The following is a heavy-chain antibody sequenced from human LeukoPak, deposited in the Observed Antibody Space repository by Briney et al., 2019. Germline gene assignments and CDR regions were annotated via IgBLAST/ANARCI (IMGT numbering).Heavy chain of an antibody. D-gene: IGHD2-2*01. Sequence: SETLSLTCTVSGGSISSSSYYWGWIRQPPGKGLEWIGSIYYSGSTYYNPSLKSRVTISVDTSKNQFSLKLSSVTAADTAVYYCARDSDCSSTSCYLVWGQGTLVTVSS. CDR1: GGSISSSSYY. V-gene: IGHV4-39*07. J-gene: IGHJ4*02. CDR2: IYYSGST. CDR3: ARDSDCSSTSCYLV.